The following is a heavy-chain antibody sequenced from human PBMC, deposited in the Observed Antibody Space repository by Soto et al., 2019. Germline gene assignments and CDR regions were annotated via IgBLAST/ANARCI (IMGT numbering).Heavy chain of an antibody. CDR2: ISGSGGST. V-gene: IGHV3-23*01. D-gene: IGHD7-27*01. CDR3: AKEVSLGSTVDLGY. CDR1: GFTFSIFA. J-gene: IGHJ4*02. Sequence: GGSLRLSCAASGFTFSIFAMSWVRQSPGKGLEWVSTISGSGGSTYYADAVKGRFTITRDNSMGTLYLQMKSRRVEDTAIYYCAKEVSLGSTVDLGYWGQGALVTVSS.